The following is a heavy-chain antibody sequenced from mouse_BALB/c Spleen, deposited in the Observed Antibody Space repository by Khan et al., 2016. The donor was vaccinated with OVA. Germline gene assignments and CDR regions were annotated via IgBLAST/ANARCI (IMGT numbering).Heavy chain of an antibody. J-gene: IGHJ3*01. D-gene: IGHD1-1*01. CDR3: VNHVSSSAWFTY. CDR1: DYTFTNYW. V-gene: IGHV1-7*01. Sequence: QVQLQQSGAELAKPGASVKMSCKASDYTFTNYWMHWVKQRPGQGLEWIGYINPSTDYTEYNQTFKDKATLNADKSSSTAYMQLSSLTSEDSAVYSCVNHVSSSAWFTYWGQGTLVTVSA. CDR2: INPSTDYT.